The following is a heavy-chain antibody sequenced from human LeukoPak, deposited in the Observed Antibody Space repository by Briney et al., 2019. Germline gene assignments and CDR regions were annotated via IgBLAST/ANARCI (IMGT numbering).Heavy chain of an antibody. CDR3: ARGRGCSSTSCYGYYYYGMDV. Sequence: PSETLSLTCAVYGGSFSGYYWSWIRQPPGKGLEWIGEINHSGSTNYNPSLKSRVTISVDTSKNQFSLKLSSVTAADTAVYYCARGRGCSSTSCYGYYYYGMDVWGQGTTVTVSS. J-gene: IGHJ6*02. V-gene: IGHV4-34*01. D-gene: IGHD2-2*01. CDR2: INHSGST. CDR1: GGSFSGYY.